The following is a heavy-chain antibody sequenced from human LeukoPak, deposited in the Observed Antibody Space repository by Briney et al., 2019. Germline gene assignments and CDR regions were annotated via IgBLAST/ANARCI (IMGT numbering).Heavy chain of an antibody. CDR3: ARDLYYDFWSGYFDY. J-gene: IGHJ4*02. Sequence: GGSLKLSCAASGFTFATAGMNWVRQAPGKGLEWVSYISGSPSITYYADSVKARFTISRENARDSLYLQMNSLRAEDTAVYYCARDLYYDFWSGYFDYWGQGTLVTVSS. V-gene: IGHV3-48*04. CDR2: ISGSPSIT. CDR1: GFTFATAG. D-gene: IGHD3-3*01.